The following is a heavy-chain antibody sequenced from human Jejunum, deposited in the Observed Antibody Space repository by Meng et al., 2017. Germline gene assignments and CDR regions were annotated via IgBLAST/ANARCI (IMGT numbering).Heavy chain of an antibody. CDR2: IYYSGST. D-gene: IGHD3-22*01. CDR3: ARSPQYYDSSGFAFDP. J-gene: IGHJ5*02. CDR1: GVSISTSSDY. Sequence: QLQLQESGPGLVKPSETLSLTCTVPGVSISTSSDYWGWIRQAPGKGLEWIGNIYYSGSTYYNSSLKSRVTISVDTSKNQFSLTLSAVTAADTAVYYCARSPQYYDSSGFAFDPWGQGTLVTVSS. V-gene: IGHV4-39*01.